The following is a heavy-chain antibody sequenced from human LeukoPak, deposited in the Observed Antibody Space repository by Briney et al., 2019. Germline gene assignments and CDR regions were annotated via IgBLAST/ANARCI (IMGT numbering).Heavy chain of an antibody. V-gene: IGHV1-3*01. Sequence: ASVKVSCKASGYTFTSYAMHWVRQAPGQRHERMGWLNAGNGNTKYSQKFQGRVTITRDTSASTAYMELSSLRSEDTAVYYCARDLVAAAGTFDYWGQGTLVTVSS. CDR3: ARDLVAAAGTFDY. D-gene: IGHD6-13*01. CDR2: LNAGNGNT. CDR1: GYTFTSYA. J-gene: IGHJ4*02.